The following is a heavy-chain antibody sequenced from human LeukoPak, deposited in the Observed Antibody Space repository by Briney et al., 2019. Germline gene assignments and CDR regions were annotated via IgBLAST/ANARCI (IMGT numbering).Heavy chain of an antibody. V-gene: IGHV3-7*03. CDR3: ARHSNGWSEGTY. J-gene: IGHJ4*02. CDR2: IKQDGSEK. CDR1: GFTFSNHW. D-gene: IGHD6-19*01. Sequence: PGGSLRLSCAASGFTFSNHWMTWVRQAPGKGLEWVANIKQDGSEKNYVDSVKGRFTISRDNAKNSLYLQMNSLRAEDTAVYYCARHSNGWSEGTYWGREPWSSSP.